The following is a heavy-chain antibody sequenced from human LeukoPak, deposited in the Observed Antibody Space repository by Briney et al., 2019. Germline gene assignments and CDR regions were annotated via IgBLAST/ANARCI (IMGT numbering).Heavy chain of an antibody. CDR3: ARGNGAPTYYDFWSGYPPLDY. CDR2: ISSDGSGT. V-gene: IGHV3-74*01. J-gene: IGHJ4*02. Sequence: GGSLRLSCAASGFTFSSYWMHWVRQVPGKGLVWVSRISSDGSGTTYADSVRGRFTISRDNAMNMLYLQMSSLRAEDTAVYYCARGNGAPTYYDFWSGYPPLDYWGQGTLVTVSS. CDR1: GFTFSSYW. D-gene: IGHD3-3*01.